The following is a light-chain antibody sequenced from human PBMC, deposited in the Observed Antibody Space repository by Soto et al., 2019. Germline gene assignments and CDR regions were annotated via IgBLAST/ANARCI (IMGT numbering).Light chain of an antibody. CDR2: GAS. CDR3: QKYNSALLFT. Sequence: DIQMTQSPSSLSASVGDRVTITCRASQDISTYLAWFQQKPGKVPNLLIYGASTLQPGVPSRFSGGGSGTDFTLTISSLQPEHVATYYCQKYNSALLFTFGPGTKVDIK. V-gene: IGKV1-27*01. J-gene: IGKJ3*01. CDR1: QDISTY.